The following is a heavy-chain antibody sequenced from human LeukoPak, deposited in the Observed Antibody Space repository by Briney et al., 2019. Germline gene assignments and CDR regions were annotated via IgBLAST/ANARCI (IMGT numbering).Heavy chain of an antibody. CDR3: ARGLYDY. CDR1: GGSFSGYY. D-gene: IGHD5/OR15-5a*01. V-gene: IGHV4-34*01. CDR2: INHSGST. Sequence: SETLSLTCAVYGGSFSGYYWSWIRQPPGKGLEWIGEINHSGSTNYNPSLKSRVTISVDTSKNQFSLKLSSVTAADTAVYYCARGLYDYWGQGTLVTVSS. J-gene: IGHJ4*02.